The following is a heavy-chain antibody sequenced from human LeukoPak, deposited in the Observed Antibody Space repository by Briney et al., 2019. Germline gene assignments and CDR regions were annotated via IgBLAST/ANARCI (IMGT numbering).Heavy chain of an antibody. D-gene: IGHD6-13*01. CDR2: IYYSGST. J-gene: IGHJ6*03. Sequence: SETLSLTCTVSGGSISSSSYYWGWIRQPPGKGLEWIGSIYYSGSTYYNPSLKSRVTISVDTSKNQFSLKLSSVTAADTAVYYCARGIPTGGWQPPSYYYMDVWGKGTTVTVSS. CDR1: GGSISSSSYY. V-gene: IGHV4-39*07. CDR3: ARGIPTGGWQPPSYYYMDV.